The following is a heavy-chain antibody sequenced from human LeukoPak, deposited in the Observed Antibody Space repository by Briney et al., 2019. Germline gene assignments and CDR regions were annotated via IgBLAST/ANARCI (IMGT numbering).Heavy chain of an antibody. D-gene: IGHD3-3*01. V-gene: IGHV4-61*02. Sequence: PSETLSLTCTVSGGSLSSGSYYWSWIRQPAGKGLEWIGRIYTSGSTNYNPSLKSRVTISVDTSKNQFSLKLSSVTAADTAVYYCARDDPYDFLDYWGQGTLVTVSS. J-gene: IGHJ4*02. CDR1: GGSLSSGSYY. CDR3: ARDDPYDFLDY. CDR2: IYTSGST.